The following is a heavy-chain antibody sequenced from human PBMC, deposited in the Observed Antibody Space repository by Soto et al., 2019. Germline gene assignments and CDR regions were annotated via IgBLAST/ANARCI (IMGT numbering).Heavy chain of an antibody. CDR1: GFTFSTYA. V-gene: IGHV3-30-3*01. CDR2: ISYDGSNK. Sequence: QVQLVESGGGVVQPGRSLRLSCAASGFTFSTYAMHWVRQAPGKGLEWVAVISYDGSNKYYADSVKGRFTISRDNSKNTLYLQMNSLRAEDTAVYYCARDKSPYSSGWHNRHFDYWGQGTLVTVCS. CDR3: ARDKSPYSSGWHNRHFDY. D-gene: IGHD6-19*01. J-gene: IGHJ4*02.